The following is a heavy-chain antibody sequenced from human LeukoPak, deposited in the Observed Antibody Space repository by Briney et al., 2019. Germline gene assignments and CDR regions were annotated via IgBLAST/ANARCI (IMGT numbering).Heavy chain of an antibody. CDR2: IYTSGST. V-gene: IGHV4-4*07. D-gene: IGHD6-13*01. J-gene: IGHJ3*02. CDR3: ARAFLQTSSWYFDAFDI. CDR1: GGSISSYY. Sequence: SETLSLTCTVSGGSISSYYWSWIRQPAGKGLEWIGRIYTSGSTNYNPSLKSRVTMSVDTSKNQFSLKLSSVTAADTAVYYCARAFLQTSSWYFDAFDIWGQGTMVTVSS.